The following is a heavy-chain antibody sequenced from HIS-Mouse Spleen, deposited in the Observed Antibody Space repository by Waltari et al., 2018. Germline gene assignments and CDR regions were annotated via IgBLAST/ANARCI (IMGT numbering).Heavy chain of an antibody. CDR3: ARVKT. Sequence: QVQLQESGPGLVKPSETLSLTCTVSGYSISSGYYWGWIRQPPGKGLEWIGSIYHSGSTYYKPSRRSRVTRSVDTSKNQFSLKLSSVTAADTAMYYCARVKTWGQGTLVTVSS. J-gene: IGHJ5*02. V-gene: IGHV4-38-2*02. CDR2: IYHSGST. CDR1: GYSISSGYY.